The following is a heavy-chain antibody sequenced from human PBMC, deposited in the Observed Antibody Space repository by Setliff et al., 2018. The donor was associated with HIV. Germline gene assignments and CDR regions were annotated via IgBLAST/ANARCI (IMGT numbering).Heavy chain of an antibody. J-gene: IGHJ5*02. D-gene: IGHD3-10*01. V-gene: IGHV3-23*01. Sequence: GGSLRLSCAASGFTFSTYAMSWVRQAPGGGLEWVAVMYSDDDRYYTDSVKGRFIISRDNSRNTLYLQMYSLRTEDTAVYYCAKGIKWLAPWGQGTPVTVLS. CDR1: GFTFSTYA. CDR2: MYSDDDR. CDR3: AKGIKWLAP.